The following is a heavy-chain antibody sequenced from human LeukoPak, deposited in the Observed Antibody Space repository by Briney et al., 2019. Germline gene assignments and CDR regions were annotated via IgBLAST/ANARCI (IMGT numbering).Heavy chain of an antibody. CDR3: ARPLTLAAAGNYYYYYGMDV. V-gene: IGHV3-48*03. J-gene: IGHJ6*04. CDR2: ISSSGSTI. D-gene: IGHD6-13*01. CDR1: GFTFSSYE. Sequence: GGSLRLSCAASGFTFSSYEMNWVRQAPGKGLEWVSYISSSGSTIYYADSVKGRFTISRDNAKNSLYLQMNSLRAEDTAVYYCARPLTLAAAGNYYYYYGMDVWGKGTTVTVSS.